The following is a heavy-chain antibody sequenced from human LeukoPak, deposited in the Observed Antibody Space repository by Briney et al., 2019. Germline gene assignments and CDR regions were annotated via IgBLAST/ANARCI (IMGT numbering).Heavy chain of an antibody. CDR1: GDSISSYY. Sequence: PSETLSLTCTVSGDSISSYYWSWIRQPPGKGLEWVGYIYYIGSTNYHHSLKSRVTLSIDTSKNQFSLKLSSVTAADTAVSYCARNYAFDIWGQGTMVTVSS. J-gene: IGHJ3*02. CDR3: ARNYAFDI. CDR2: IYYIGST. V-gene: IGHV4-59*01.